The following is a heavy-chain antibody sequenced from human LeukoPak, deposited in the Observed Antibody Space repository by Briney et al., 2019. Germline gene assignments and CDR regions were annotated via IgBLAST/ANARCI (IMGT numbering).Heavy chain of an antibody. D-gene: IGHD1-26*01. V-gene: IGHV1-69*13. CDR1: GGTFSSYA. CDR3: ARDEWELPLVSWFDP. Sequence: GASVKVSCKASGGTFSSYAISWVRQAPGQGLEWMGGIIPIFGTANYAQKFQGRVTITADESTSTAYMELSSLRSEDTAVYYCARDEWELPLVSWFDPWGQGTLVTVSS. CDR2: IIPIFGTA. J-gene: IGHJ5*02.